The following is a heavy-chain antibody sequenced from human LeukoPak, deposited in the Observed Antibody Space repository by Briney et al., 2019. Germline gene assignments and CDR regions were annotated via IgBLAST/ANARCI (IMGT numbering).Heavy chain of an antibody. CDR3: ASSYGSGSYYLGN. V-gene: IGHV3-30-3*01. CDR1: GSTFSSYA. CDR2: ISYDGDRK. D-gene: IGHD3-10*01. J-gene: IGHJ4*02. Sequence: GRSLRLSCAASGSTFSSYAMHWARQAPGKGLEWVTVISYDGDRKYYPDSVKGRFTISRDNSKNTLYLQMDSLRAEDTAVYYCASSYGSGSYYLGNWGQGTLVTVSS.